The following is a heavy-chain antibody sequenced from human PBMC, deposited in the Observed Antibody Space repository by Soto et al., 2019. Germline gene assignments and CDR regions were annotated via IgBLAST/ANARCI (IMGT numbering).Heavy chain of an antibody. CDR3: ARMDGNWFDP. CDR2: ISSSGSTI. J-gene: IGHJ5*02. CDR1: GFTFSSYE. V-gene: IGHV3-48*03. Sequence: LRLSCAASGFTFSSYEVNWVRQAPGKGLEWVSYISSSGSTIYYADSVKGRFNISRDNAKNSLYLQMNSLRAEDTAVYYCARMDGNWFDPWGQGTLVTVSS. D-gene: IGHD2-2*03.